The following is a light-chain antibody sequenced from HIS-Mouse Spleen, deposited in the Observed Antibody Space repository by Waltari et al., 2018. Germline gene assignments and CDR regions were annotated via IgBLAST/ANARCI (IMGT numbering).Light chain of an antibody. CDR3: YSTDSSGNHRV. CDR1: ALPKKY. CDR2: EDS. Sequence: SYELTQPPSVSVSPGQTARITCSGDALPKKYAYWYQQKSGQAPVLVIYEDSKRPSGIPERFSGSSSGKMATLTISGAQVEDEADYYYYSTDSSGNHRVFGGGTKLTVL. V-gene: IGLV3-10*01. J-gene: IGLJ2*01.